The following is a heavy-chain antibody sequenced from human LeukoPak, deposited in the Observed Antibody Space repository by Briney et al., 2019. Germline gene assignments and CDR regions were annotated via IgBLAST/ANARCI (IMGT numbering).Heavy chain of an antibody. Sequence: PGGSLRLSCAASGFTVSSNYMSWVRQAPGKGLERVSVICSGGSTYYADSVKGRFTISRDNSKNTLYLQMNSLRAEDTAVYYCARVKLGYFDLWGRGTLVTVSS. V-gene: IGHV3-53*01. CDR2: ICSGGST. J-gene: IGHJ2*01. D-gene: IGHD1-1*01. CDR3: ARVKLGYFDL. CDR1: GFTVSSNY.